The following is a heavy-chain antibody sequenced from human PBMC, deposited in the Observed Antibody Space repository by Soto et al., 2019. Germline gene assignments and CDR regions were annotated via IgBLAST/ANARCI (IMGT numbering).Heavy chain of an antibody. J-gene: IGHJ4*02. CDR3: AAAGYSYGFDY. V-gene: IGHV1-58*01. Sequence: SVKVSCKASGFTFTSSAVQWVRQARGQSLEWIGWIVVGSGNTNYAQKFQERVTITRDMSTSTAYMELSSPRSEDTAVYYCAAAGYSYGFDYWGQGTLVTVSS. CDR1: GFTFTSSA. CDR2: IVVGSGNT. D-gene: IGHD5-18*01.